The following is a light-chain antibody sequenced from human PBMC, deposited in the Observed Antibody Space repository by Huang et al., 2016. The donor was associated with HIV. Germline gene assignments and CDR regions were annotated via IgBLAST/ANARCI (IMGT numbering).Light chain of an antibody. J-gene: IGKJ1*01. CDR1: QSLLYDDRNTY. Sequence: DIVMTQTPLSLSVTPGQPASMSCTSSQSLLYDDRNTYLYWFHQKQGQSPHLRIYEVSKRLSRGPDRFSGSGSGTDFTLRISRVEAEDVGIYYCMQSKQFPLTFGQGTKVEIK. V-gene: IGKV2D-29*02. CDR2: EVS. CDR3: MQSKQFPLT.